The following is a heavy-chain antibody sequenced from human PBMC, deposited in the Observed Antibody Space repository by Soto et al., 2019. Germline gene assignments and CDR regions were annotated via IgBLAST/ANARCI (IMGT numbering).Heavy chain of an antibody. CDR3: ARHTPAISISDH. Sequence: QLQLQESGPGLVKPSETLSLTCTVSGGDISSSTYYWGWIRQPPGTGLVWIGSNYYSRSTYYDQSFKRLVTVSVNTSKILFSVKPSSVTAADTAVYFCARHTPAISISDHWGQGTLVTVSS. D-gene: IGHD2-15*01. CDR1: GGDISSSTYY. J-gene: IGHJ4*02. CDR2: NYYSRST. V-gene: IGHV4-39*01.